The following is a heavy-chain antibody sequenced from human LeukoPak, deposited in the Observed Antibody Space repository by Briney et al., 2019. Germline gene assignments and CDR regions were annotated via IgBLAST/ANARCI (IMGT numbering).Heavy chain of an antibody. CDR1: GGSISSSSYY. CDR2: IYYSGST. V-gene: IGHV4-39*01. D-gene: IGHD6-19*01. J-gene: IGHJ4*02. Sequence: SETLSLTCTVSGGSISSSSYYWGWIRQPPGKGLEWIGSIYYSGSTYYNPSLKSRVTISVDTSKNQFSLKLSSVTAADTAVYYCARHYSSGWSDYWGKGTLVTVSS. CDR3: ARHYSSGWSDY.